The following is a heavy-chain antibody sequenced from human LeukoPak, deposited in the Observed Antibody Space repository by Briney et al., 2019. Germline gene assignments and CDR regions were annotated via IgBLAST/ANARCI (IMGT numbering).Heavy chain of an antibody. Sequence: GSPRLSCAASGFTFSDYYMSWIRQAPGKGLEWIGYIYFSGSTSYNPSLESRVTISLDTSQNQFSLKVSSVTAADTAVYYCARGGYSSGYYSFDYWGQGTPVTVSS. CDR2: IYFSGST. CDR3: ARGGYSSGYYSFDY. V-gene: IGHV4-59*08. J-gene: IGHJ4*02. D-gene: IGHD3-22*01. CDR1: GFTFSDYY.